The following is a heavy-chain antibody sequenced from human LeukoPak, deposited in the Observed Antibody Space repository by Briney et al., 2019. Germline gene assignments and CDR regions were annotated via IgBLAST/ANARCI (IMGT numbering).Heavy chain of an antibody. J-gene: IGHJ4*02. Sequence: SETLSLTCAVSGYSISSGYYWGWIRQPPGKGLEWIGGIYRSRSTYYNPSLRSRVTISVDTSKNQFSLKLTSVTAADTAVYYCVRPRQWLVEIDYWGQGALVTVSS. V-gene: IGHV4-38-2*01. CDR2: IYRSRST. CDR1: GYSISSGYY. CDR3: VRPRQWLVEIDY. D-gene: IGHD6-19*01.